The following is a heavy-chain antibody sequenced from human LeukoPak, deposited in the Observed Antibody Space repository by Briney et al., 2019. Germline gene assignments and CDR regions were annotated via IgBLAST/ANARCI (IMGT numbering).Heavy chain of an antibody. V-gene: IGHV4-34*01. CDR2: INHSGST. J-gene: IGHJ4*02. CDR1: GGSFSGYY. CDR3: ARVHDYIWGNYRFDY. D-gene: IGHD3-16*02. Sequence: KPSETLSLTCAVYGGSFSGYYWSWIRQPPGKGLEWIGEINHSGSTNYNPSLKSRVTISVDTSKNQFSLKLSSVTAADTAVYYCARVHDYIWGNYRFDYWGQGTLVTVSS.